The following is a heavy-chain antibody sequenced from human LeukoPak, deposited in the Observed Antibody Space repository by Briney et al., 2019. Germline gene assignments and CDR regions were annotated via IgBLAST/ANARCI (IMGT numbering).Heavy chain of an antibody. CDR3: ARDLRTSSRFDP. CDR1: GYTFTGYY. CDR2: INPNSGGT. J-gene: IGHJ5*02. D-gene: IGHD2-2*01. V-gene: IGHV1-2*06. Sequence: ASVKFSCKASGYTFTGYYMHWVRQAPGQGLEWMGRINPNSGGTNYAQKFQGRVTMTRDTSISTAYMELSRLRSDDTAVYYCARDLRTSSRFDPWGQGTLVTVSS.